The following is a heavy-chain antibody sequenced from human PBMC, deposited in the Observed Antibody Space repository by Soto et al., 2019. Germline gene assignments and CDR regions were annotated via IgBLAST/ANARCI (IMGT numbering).Heavy chain of an antibody. CDR2: IYTSGST. J-gene: IGHJ3*02. V-gene: IGHV4-4*07. CDR3: ARGAGGSSSSKVVAFDI. CDR1: GGSISSYY. Sequence: QVQLQESGPGLVKPSETLSLTCTVSGGSISSYYWSWIRQPAGKGLEWIGRIYTSGSTNYNPSLKSRVTMSVDTSTNQFSLKLSSVTAADTAVYYCARGAGGSSSSKVVAFDIWGQGTMVTVSS. D-gene: IGHD6-6*01.